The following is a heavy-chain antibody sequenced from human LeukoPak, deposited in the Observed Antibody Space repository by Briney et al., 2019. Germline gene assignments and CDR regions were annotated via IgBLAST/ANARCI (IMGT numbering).Heavy chain of an antibody. J-gene: IGHJ6*03. D-gene: IGHD2-15*01. Sequence: ASLKVSCKVSGYTLTELSMHWVRQAPGKGLEWMGGFDLEDGETIYAQKFQGRVTMTEDTSTDTAYMELSSLRSEDTAVYYCARGADIVVVVAAIDYYYYMDVWGKGTTVTVSS. CDR3: ARGADIVVVVAAIDYYYYMDV. CDR1: GYTLTELS. CDR2: FDLEDGET. V-gene: IGHV1-24*01.